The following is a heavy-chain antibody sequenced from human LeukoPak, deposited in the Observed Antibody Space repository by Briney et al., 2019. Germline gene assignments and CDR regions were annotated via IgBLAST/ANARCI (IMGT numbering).Heavy chain of an antibody. Sequence: LSGGSLRLSCAASGFTFSTNWMHWVRQAPGKGLVWVSRIKGDGSITNYADSVKGRFTISRDNAKNTLYLQMNSLRAEDTAVYYCARENWYLDYWGQGTLVTVSS. V-gene: IGHV3-74*01. CDR2: IKGDGSIT. D-gene: IGHD1-1*01. J-gene: IGHJ4*02. CDR1: GFTFSTNW. CDR3: ARENWYLDY.